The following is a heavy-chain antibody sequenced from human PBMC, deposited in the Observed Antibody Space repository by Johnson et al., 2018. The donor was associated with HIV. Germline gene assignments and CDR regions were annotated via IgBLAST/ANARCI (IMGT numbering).Heavy chain of an antibody. CDR1: GFTFSSYG. D-gene: IGHD3-10*01. Sequence: QVQLVESGGGMVQPGRSLRLSCAASGFTFSSYGMHWVRQAPGKGLEWVAVISYDGSNKYYADSVKGRFTISRDNSKNTLYLQMNSLRAEDTAVYYCAKDLFYGSGSWGAFDIWGQGTMVTVSS. CDR3: AKDLFYGSGSWGAFDI. J-gene: IGHJ3*02. V-gene: IGHV3-30*18. CDR2: ISYDGSNK.